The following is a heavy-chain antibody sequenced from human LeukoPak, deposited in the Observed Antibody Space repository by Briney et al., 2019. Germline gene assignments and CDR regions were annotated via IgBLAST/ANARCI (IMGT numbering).Heavy chain of an antibody. J-gene: IGHJ6*02. CDR2: IYYSGST. D-gene: IGHD4/OR15-4a*01. CDR1: GGSISSYY. Sequence: KPSETLSLTCTVSGGSISSYYWSWIRQPPGKGLEWIGYIYYSGSTNYNPSLKSRVTISVDTSKNQFSLKLSSVTAADTAVYYCARVARGGLWPHGYYGMDVWGQGTTVTVSS. V-gene: IGHV4-59*01. CDR3: ARVARGGLWPHGYYGMDV.